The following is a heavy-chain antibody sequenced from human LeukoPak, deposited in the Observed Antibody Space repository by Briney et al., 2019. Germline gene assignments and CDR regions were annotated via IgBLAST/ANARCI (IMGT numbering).Heavy chain of an antibody. V-gene: IGHV3-33*01. J-gene: IGHJ4*02. D-gene: IGHD3-10*01. Sequence: GRSLRLSCAASGFTFSSYGMHWVRQAPGKGLEWVAVIWYDGSNKYYADSVEGRFTISRDNSKNTLYLQMNSLRAEDTAVYYCARDVTMVRGDPFDYWGQGTLVTVSS. CDR2: IWYDGSNK. CDR3: ARDVTMVRGDPFDY. CDR1: GFTFSSYG.